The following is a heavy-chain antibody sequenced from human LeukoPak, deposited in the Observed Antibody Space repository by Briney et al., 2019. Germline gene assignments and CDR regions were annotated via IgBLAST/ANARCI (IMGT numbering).Heavy chain of an antibody. J-gene: IGHJ4*02. D-gene: IGHD5-18*01. CDR3: ATSRMVRFDY. V-gene: IGHV1-46*01. CDR1: GYTFTSYY. CDR2: INPSGGST. Sequence: GASVKVSCKASGYTFTSYYMHWVRQAPGQGLEWMGIINPSGGSTSYAQKFQGRVTMTEDTSTDTVYMELSSLRSEDTAVYYCATSRMVRFDYWGQGTLVTVSS.